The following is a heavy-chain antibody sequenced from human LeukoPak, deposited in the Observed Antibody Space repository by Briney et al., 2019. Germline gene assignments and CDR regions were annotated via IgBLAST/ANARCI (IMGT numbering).Heavy chain of an antibody. CDR2: INAGNGNT. Sequence: ASVKVSCKASGYTFTSYAMHWVRQAPGQRLEWMGWINAGNGNTKYSQKFQGRVTITADESTSTAYMELSSLRSEDTAVYYCAGAMALYYYYYYGMDVWGQGTTVTVSS. CDR1: GYTFTSYA. CDR3: AGAMALYYYYYYGMDV. J-gene: IGHJ6*02. V-gene: IGHV1-3*01. D-gene: IGHD3-10*01.